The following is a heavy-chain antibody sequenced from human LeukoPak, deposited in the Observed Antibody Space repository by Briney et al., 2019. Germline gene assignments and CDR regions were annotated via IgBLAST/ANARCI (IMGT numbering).Heavy chain of an antibody. D-gene: IGHD1-20*01. CDR2: VYYRGSA. CDR1: GGSISSSNYY. V-gene: IGHV4-39*02. Sequence: SETLSLTCTVSGGSISSSNYYWGWIRQPPGMTLEWIGSVYYRGSAFYNPSLKSRVTISVDTSKNLFSLDLGSVTAADTAVYYCVRRGSGITAVADYWGQGTLVTVSS. J-gene: IGHJ4*02. CDR3: VRRGSGITAVADY.